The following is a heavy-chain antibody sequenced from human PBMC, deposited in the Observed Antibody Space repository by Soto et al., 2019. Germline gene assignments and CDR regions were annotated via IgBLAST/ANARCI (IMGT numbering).Heavy chain of an antibody. D-gene: IGHD1-26*01. CDR3: ANSRNLITEDAQVGDFDY. V-gene: IGHV2-5*02. J-gene: IGHJ4*02. Sequence: QITLKESGPTLVKPTQTLTLTCSFSGFSLATDGEGVGWVRQSPGEALEFLARIYWDDDERYSTSLKTRLTITKDIAKNEVVLIITNKEPVDTGTYFCANSRNLITEDAQVGDFDYWGQG. CDR1: GFSLATDGEG. CDR2: IYWDDDE.